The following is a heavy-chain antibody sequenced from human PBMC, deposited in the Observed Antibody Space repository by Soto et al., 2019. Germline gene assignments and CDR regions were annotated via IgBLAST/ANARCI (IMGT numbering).Heavy chain of an antibody. Sequence: QMQLVQSGPEVKKPGTSVKVSCKASGFTFTSSAMQWVRQARGQRLEWIGWIVVGSGNTNYAQKFQERVTITRDMSISTAYMELSSLRSEDTAVYYCAAVFPYYYDSSGYYFNGMDVWGQGTTVTVSS. CDR3: AAVFPYYYDSSGYYFNGMDV. CDR1: GFTFTSSA. D-gene: IGHD3-22*01. V-gene: IGHV1-58*02. J-gene: IGHJ6*02. CDR2: IVVGSGNT.